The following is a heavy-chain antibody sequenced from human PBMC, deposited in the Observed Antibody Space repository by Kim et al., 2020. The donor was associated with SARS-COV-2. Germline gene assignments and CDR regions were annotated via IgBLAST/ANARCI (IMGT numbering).Heavy chain of an antibody. CDR2: ISTSSNYI. Sequence: GGSLRLSCAASGFTFSSYSMNWVRQAPGKGLEWVSCISTSSNYIYYADSVKGRFTISRDNAKNSLYLQMISLRAEDTAVYYCVREGGAAAGWPSDYWGQGTLVTVSS. J-gene: IGHJ4*02. V-gene: IGHV3-21*01. CDR1: GFTFSSYS. D-gene: IGHD6-13*01. CDR3: VREGGAAAGWPSDY.